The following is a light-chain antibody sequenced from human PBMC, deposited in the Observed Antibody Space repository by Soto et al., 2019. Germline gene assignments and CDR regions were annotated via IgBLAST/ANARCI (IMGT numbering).Light chain of an antibody. J-gene: IGKJ2*01. Sequence: EIVVTQSPDTLSVSPGERATLSCRASQSVSSNLAWYQQKPGQAPRLLIHGASTRATGVPARFSGGGSGTEFTLTISSLQSEDFAVYCCQQYNNWPPMYTFGQGTKVDIK. CDR2: GAS. CDR1: QSVSSN. CDR3: QQYNNWPPMYT. V-gene: IGKV3-15*01.